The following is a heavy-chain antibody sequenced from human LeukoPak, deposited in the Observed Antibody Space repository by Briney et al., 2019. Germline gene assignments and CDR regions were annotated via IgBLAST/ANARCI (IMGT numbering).Heavy chain of an antibody. Sequence: SETLSLTCTVSGGSISSYYWSWIRQPPGKGLEWIGYIYYSGSTNYNPSLKSRVTISVDTSKNQFSLKLSSVTAADTAVYYCARTYYDFWSGYRGLANWFDPWGQGTLVTVSS. CDR1: GGSISSYY. CDR2: IYYSGST. V-gene: IGHV4-59*01. CDR3: ARTYYDFWSGYRGLANWFDP. D-gene: IGHD3-3*01. J-gene: IGHJ5*02.